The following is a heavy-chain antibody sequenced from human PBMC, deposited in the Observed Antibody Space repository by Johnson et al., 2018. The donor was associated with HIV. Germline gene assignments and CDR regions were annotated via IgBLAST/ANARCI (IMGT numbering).Heavy chain of an antibody. Sequence: VQLVESGGGVVRPGGSLRLSCVASGFTFDDYGMSWVRQAPGKGLEWVSGINWNGGRRGYVDSVNGRFTISRDNARNSLHLEMNSLGAEDTAFYFCARSLKWELGLPEWEAFDIWGQGTMVTVSS. V-gene: IGHV3-20*04. CDR1: GFTFDDYG. CDR3: ARSLKWELGLPEWEAFDI. CDR2: INWNGGRR. J-gene: IGHJ3*02. D-gene: IGHD1-26*01.